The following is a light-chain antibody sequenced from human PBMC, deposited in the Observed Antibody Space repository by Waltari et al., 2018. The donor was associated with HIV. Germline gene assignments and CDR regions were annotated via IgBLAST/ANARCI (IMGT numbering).Light chain of an antibody. V-gene: IGLV7-43*01. CDR1: TGPVGNGHY. CDR2: SST. CDR3: MLFFRTSYL. Sequence: QTVVTQEPSLTVSPGGTITLTCSSATGPVGNGHYLNWFQQKPGQPPRPLIYSSTMQHPLTPERFSGDLVGDRAALTLSNVWPEDQADYYCMLFFRTSYLFGGGTKVTVL. J-gene: IGLJ2*01.